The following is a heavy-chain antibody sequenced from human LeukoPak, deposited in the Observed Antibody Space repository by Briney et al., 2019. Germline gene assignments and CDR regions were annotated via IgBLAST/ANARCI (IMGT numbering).Heavy chain of an antibody. V-gene: IGHV1-2*06. Sequence: ASVKVSCKASGYIFTDYYMHWVRQAPGQELGWMGRINPNSGGTNYAQKFQGRVTMTRDTSISTAYMELSRLRSDDTAVYYCARLGYCSSTSCYIRYFDYWGQGTLVTVSS. CDR2: INPNSGGT. J-gene: IGHJ4*02. CDR1: GYIFTDYY. CDR3: ARLGYCSSTSCYIRYFDY. D-gene: IGHD2-2*02.